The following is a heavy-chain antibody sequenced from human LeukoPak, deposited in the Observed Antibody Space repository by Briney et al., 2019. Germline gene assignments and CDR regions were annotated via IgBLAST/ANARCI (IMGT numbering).Heavy chain of an antibody. D-gene: IGHD2-2*01. CDR2: IYTSGRT. J-gene: IGHJ4*02. V-gene: IGHV4-61*02. CDR1: GGSISSGSYY. Sequence: SETLCLTCTVSGGSISSGSYYWSWIRPPAGKGLEWIGRIYTSGRTNYNPSLKSRVTMSVDTSKNQFSLKLSSVTAADTAVYYCARASPAGYCSSTSCYPFDYWGQGTLVTVSS. CDR3: ARASPAGYCSSTSCYPFDY.